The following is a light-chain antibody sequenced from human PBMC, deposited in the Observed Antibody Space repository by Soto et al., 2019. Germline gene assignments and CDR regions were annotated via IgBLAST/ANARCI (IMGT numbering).Light chain of an antibody. V-gene: IGKV3-11*01. Sequence: EIVLTQSPATLSLSPGERATLSCRASQSVSRYLAWYQQKPGQAPRLLIYDASNRATGIPARFSGSGSGTDFTLTISSLEPEDFALYYCQQRSNWPPYTFGQGTKLEI. CDR1: QSVSRY. J-gene: IGKJ2*01. CDR2: DAS. CDR3: QQRSNWPPYT.